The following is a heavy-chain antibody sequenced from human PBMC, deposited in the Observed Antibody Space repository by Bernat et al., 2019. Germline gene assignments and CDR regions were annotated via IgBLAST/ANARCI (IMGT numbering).Heavy chain of an antibody. J-gene: IGHJ4*02. V-gene: IGHV4-59*01. Sequence: QVQLQESGPGLAKPSETLSLTCTVSGGSISSYYWTWIRQPPGKGLEWIGYIYYSGSTNYNPSLKSRVTISVDTSKNQFSLKLSSVTAADTAVYYCASGWAAPPLFYYWGQGTLVTVSS. CDR2: IYYSGST. D-gene: IGHD6-19*01. CDR3: ASGWAAPPLFYY. CDR1: GGSISSYY.